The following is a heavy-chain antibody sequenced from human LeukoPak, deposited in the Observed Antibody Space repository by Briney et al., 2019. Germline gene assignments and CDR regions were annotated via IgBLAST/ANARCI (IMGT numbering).Heavy chain of an antibody. J-gene: IGHJ3*02. CDR1: GFTFSSYW. D-gene: IGHD3-10*01. V-gene: IGHV3-7*03. CDR3: ARDTTYCGSGSYYSDAFDI. Sequence: AGGSLRLSCAASGFTFSSYWMSWVRQAPGKGLEWVANIKQDGSEKYYVDSVKGRFTISGDNAKNSLYLQMNSLRAEDTAVYYCARDTTYCGSGSYYSDAFDIWGQGTMVTVSS. CDR2: IKQDGSEK.